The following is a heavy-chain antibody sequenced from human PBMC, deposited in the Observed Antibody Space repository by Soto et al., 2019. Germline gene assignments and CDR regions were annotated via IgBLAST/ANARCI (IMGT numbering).Heavy chain of an antibody. J-gene: IGHJ5*02. V-gene: IGHV1-18*01. CDR2: ISAYNGNT. CDR1: GYTFTSYG. D-gene: IGHD6-19*01. CDR3: ARDGPPGEQWLVREGWFDP. Sequence: QVQLVQSGAEVKKPGASVKVSCKASGYTFTSYGISWVRQAPGQGLEGMGWISAYNGNTNYAQKLQGRVTRTTDTSTSTAYMELRSLRSDDTAVYYCARDGPPGEQWLVREGWFDPWGQGTLVTVSS.